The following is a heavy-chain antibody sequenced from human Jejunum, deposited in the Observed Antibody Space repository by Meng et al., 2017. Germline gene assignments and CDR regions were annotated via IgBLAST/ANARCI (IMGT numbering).Heavy chain of an antibody. CDR3: ARQGSYDSLDDGFDV. V-gene: IGHV1-69*10. J-gene: IGHJ3*01. Sequence: SVKVSCKASGGSFNSHGINWVRQAPGQGLEWMGRIIPVLRKTDYAQRFQGRVTITTDTSTGTAYMELNSLTSEDTAVYYFARQGSYDSLDDGFDVWGQGTMVTVSS. CDR2: IIPVLRKT. CDR1: GGSFNSHG. D-gene: IGHD3-16*01.